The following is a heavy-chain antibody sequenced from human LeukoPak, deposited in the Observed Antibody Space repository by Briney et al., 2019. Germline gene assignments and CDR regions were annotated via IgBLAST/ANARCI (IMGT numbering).Heavy chain of an antibody. V-gene: IGHV1-2*04. CDR3: ARAQYQLPYNYYYYGMDV. CDR1: GYTFTGYY. J-gene: IGHJ6*02. CDR2: INPNSGGT. Sequence: ASVKVSCKASGYTFTGYYMHWVRQAPGQGLEWMGWINPNSGGTNYAQKFQGWVTMTRDTSISTAYMELSRLRSDDTAVYYCARAQYQLPYNYYYYGMDVWGQGTTVTVSS. D-gene: IGHD2-2*02.